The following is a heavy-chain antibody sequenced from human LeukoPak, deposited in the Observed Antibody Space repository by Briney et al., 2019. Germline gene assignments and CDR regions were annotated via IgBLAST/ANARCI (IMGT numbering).Heavy chain of an antibody. CDR3: ANTHCDSSPIVWNF. CDR2: LSDGGVRI. D-gene: IGHD6-6*01. CDR1: GFTFRNYG. J-gene: IGHJ4*02. Sequence: GGSLRLSCIASGFTFRNYGMSWVRQAPGKGLEWVSGLSDGGVRIFYADSVKGRFTISRDNSKNTLYPQMDSLRAEDTAVYYCANTHCDSSPIVWNFWGQGTLVTVSS. V-gene: IGHV3-23*01.